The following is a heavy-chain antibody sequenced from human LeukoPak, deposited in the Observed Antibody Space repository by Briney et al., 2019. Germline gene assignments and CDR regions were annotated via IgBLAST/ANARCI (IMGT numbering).Heavy chain of an antibody. CDR3: ARDSIVVPTNWFDP. V-gene: IGHV1-18*01. Sequence: ASVKVSCKASGYTFTSYGISWVRQASGQGLEWMGWISAYNGNTNYAQKLQGRVTMTTDTSTSTAYMELRSLRSDDTAVYYCARDSIVVPTNWFDPWGQGTLVTVSS. D-gene: IGHD2-21*01. CDR1: GYTFTSYG. CDR2: ISAYNGNT. J-gene: IGHJ5*02.